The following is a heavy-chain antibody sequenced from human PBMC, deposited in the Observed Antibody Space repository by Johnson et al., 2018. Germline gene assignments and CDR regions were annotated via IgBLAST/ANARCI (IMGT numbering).Heavy chain of an antibody. CDR1: GFTFSSYG. CDR3: AKDCPPSYAFDI. V-gene: IGHV3-33*06. Sequence: LVQSGGGVVQPGRSLRLSCAASGFTFSSYGMHWVRQAPGKGLAWVAVIWYDGSNKYYADSVKGRFTISRDNSKNTLYLQMNSLRAEDTAVYYCAKDCPPSYAFDIWGQGTMVTVSS. J-gene: IGHJ3*02. CDR2: IWYDGSNK.